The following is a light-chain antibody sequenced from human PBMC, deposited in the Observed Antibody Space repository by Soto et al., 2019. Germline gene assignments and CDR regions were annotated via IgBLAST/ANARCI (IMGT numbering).Light chain of an antibody. CDR3: QTWGTGIQV. V-gene: IGLV4-69*01. J-gene: IGLJ2*01. CDR2: LNSDGTH. CDR1: SGHSNYA. Sequence: QSVLTQSPSASASLGASVKFTCTLNSGHSNYAIAWHQQQPEKGPRYLMKLNSDGTHSKGDGIPDRFSGSSSGAERYLTISSRQSEDEADYYCQTWGTGIQVFGGGTKLTVL.